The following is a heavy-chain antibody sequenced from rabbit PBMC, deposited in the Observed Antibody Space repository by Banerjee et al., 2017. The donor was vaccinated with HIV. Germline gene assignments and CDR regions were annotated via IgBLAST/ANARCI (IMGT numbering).Heavy chain of an antibody. D-gene: IGHD5-1*01. CDR2: IYAGNSGST. CDR3: ARNLGDWRNL. V-gene: IGHV1S45*01. J-gene: IGHJ4*01. Sequence: QEQLVEYGGDLVQPEGSLTLTCKASGLDLSSSYWICWVRQAPGKGLEWIACIYAGNSGSTYYASWAKGRFTISKTSSTTVTLQMTSLTAADTATYFCARNLGDWRNLWGPGTLVTVS. CDR1: GLDLSSSYW.